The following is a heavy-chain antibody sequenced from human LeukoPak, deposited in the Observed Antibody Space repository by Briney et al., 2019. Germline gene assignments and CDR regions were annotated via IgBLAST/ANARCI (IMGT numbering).Heavy chain of an antibody. J-gene: IGHJ4*02. D-gene: IGHD3-9*01. Sequence: SETLSLTCAVYGGSFSGYYWSWIRQTPGKGLEWIGEINHSGSTNYNPSLKSRVTISVDTSKNQFSLKLSSVTAADTAVYYCARRPDYDILTGYRDYWGQGTLVTVSS. V-gene: IGHV4-34*01. CDR1: GGSFSGYY. CDR2: INHSGST. CDR3: ARRPDYDILTGYRDY.